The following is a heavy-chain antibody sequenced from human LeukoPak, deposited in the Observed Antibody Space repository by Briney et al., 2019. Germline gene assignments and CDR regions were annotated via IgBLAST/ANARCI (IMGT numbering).Heavy chain of an antibody. D-gene: IGHD6-13*01. J-gene: IGHJ4*02. V-gene: IGHV1-2*02. CDR3: ARGRGISSLPY. CDR2: INPNSGGT. CDR1: GYTFTEYY. Sequence: ASVKVSCKASGYTFTEYYIYWVRQAPGQGLEWMGWINPNSGGTNYAQKFQGRVTMTRDTSISTAYMELSRLTSDDTAVYYCARGRGISSLPYWGRGTLVTVSS.